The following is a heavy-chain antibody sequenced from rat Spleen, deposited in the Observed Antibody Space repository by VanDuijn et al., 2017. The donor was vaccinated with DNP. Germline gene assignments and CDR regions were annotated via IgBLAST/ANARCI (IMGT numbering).Heavy chain of an antibody. CDR1: GYSITSSYR. CDR3: ARGAAISRYYCDY. J-gene: IGHJ2*01. Sequence: EVQLQESGPGLVKPSQSLSLTCSVTGYSITSSYRWNWIRKFPGNKLEWMGSVNSAGSTNYNPSLKSRISSTRDTSKNQFFLKVNSVTTEDTATCYCARGAAISRYYCDYWGQGVMVTVSS. D-gene: IGHD1-2*01. CDR2: VNSAGST. V-gene: IGHV3-3*01.